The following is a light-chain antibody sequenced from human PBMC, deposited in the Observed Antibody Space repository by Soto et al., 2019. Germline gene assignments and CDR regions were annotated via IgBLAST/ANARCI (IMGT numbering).Light chain of an antibody. Sequence: ETLMTQSPATLSVSPGERATLSCRASQSVNNNLAWYQQKLGQAPRVLIYGASTRATGIPARFTGSGSGTEFILTITSLQSEDSAVYYCQQYHNWPPITFGQGTRLEIK. CDR3: QQYHNWPPIT. V-gene: IGKV3-15*01. CDR1: QSVNNN. CDR2: GAS. J-gene: IGKJ5*01.